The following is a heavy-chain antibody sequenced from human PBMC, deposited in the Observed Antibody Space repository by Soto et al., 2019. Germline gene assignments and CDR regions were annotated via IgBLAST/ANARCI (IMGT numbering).Heavy chain of an antibody. J-gene: IGHJ3*02. CDR1: GDSVSSNSAA. V-gene: IGHV6-1*01. D-gene: IGHD3-16*02. CDR3: ARDFDTYYDYVWGSYRSDAFDI. Sequence: SQTLSLTCAISGDSVSSNSAAWNWIRQSPSRGLEWLGRTYYRSKWYNDYAVSVKSRITINPDTSKNQFSLQLNSVTPEDTAVYYCARDFDTYYDYVWGSYRSDAFDIWGQGTMVTVSS. CDR2: TYYRSKWYN.